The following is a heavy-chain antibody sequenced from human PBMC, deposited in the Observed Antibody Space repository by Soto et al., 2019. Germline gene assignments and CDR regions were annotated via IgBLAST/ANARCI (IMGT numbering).Heavy chain of an antibody. CDR1: GFTFSSYA. CDR3: ARSVLAGYSSGGSFEL. D-gene: IGHD6-19*01. V-gene: IGHV3-30-3*01. Sequence: GGSLRLSCAASGFTFSSYAMHWVRQAPGKGLEWVAVISYDGSNKYYADSVKGRFTISRDNSKNTLYLQMNSLRAEDTAVYYWARSVLAGYSSGGSFELWGQGNLV. CDR2: ISYDGSNK. J-gene: IGHJ5*02.